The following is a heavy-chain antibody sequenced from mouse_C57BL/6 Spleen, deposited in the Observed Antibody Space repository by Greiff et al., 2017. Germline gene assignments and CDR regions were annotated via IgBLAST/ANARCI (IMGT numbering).Heavy chain of an antibody. V-gene: IGHV14-2*01. Sequence: VQLKESGAELVKPGASVKLSCTASGFNFKDYYMHWVKQRTEQGLEWIGRIDPEVGETKYAPKFPGKATITADTSSNTAYLQLSSLTSEDTAVYYCARTVGSSYDFDVWGTGTTVTVSS. CDR3: ARTVGSSYDFDV. CDR1: GFNFKDYY. CDR2: IDPEVGET. D-gene: IGHD1-1*01. J-gene: IGHJ1*03.